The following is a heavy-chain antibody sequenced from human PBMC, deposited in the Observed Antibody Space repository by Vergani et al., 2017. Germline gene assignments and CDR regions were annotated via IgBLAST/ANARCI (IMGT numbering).Heavy chain of an antibody. D-gene: IGHD3-10*01. CDR1: FDSIRNLY. CDR3: GRVANFCGLGSRLLDL. Sequence: QVQLQESGPGLVKSSETLSLTCSVSFDSIRNLYCNWIRQPPGKELEWIGYMYHSGSTNYNPSLETRVTISGDTSKNQFSLKLNSVTAADTADYYCGRVANFCGLGSRLLDLWRQGILVTVSS. J-gene: IGHJ5*02. V-gene: IGHV4-59*11. CDR2: MYHSGST.